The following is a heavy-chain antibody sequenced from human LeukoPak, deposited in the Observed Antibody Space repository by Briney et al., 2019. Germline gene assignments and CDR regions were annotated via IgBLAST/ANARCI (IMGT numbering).Heavy chain of an antibody. D-gene: IGHD1-1*01. V-gene: IGHV4-30-4*01. CDR1: GGSVLTGDYY. CDR3: ARDGVGFVATTGSFDY. J-gene: IGHJ4*02. CDR2: SLYSGST. Sequence: SQTLSLTCSVSGGSVLTGDYYWTWIRQAPGKGLEWIGNSLYSGSTSYNPSLKSRVLISVDTSKNQFSLELRSVSAADTALYFCARDGVGFVATTGSFDYWGQGIPVTVSS.